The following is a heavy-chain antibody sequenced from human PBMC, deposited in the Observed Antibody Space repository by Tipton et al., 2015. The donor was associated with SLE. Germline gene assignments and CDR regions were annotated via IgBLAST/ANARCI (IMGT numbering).Heavy chain of an antibody. CDR2: IYYSGST. D-gene: IGHD6-13*01. CDR3: ARDLGSSGSFDY. CDR1: GGSISSYH. J-gene: IGHJ4*02. V-gene: IGHV4-59*01. Sequence: TLSLTCTVSGGSISSYHWIWIRKPPGKGLGWIGYIYYSGSTNYNPSLKSRVTISVDTSKNQFSLKLSAVTAADTAVYYCARDLGSSGSFDYWGQGTLVTVSS.